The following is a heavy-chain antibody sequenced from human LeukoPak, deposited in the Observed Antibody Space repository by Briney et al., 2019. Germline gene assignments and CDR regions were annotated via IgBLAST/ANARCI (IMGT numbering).Heavy chain of an antibody. J-gene: IGHJ5*02. D-gene: IGHD2-2*01. Sequence: SQTLSLTCTVSGGSISSGDYYWSWIRQPPGKGLEWIGYIYYSGSTYYNPSLKSRVTISVDTSKNQFSLKLSSVTAADTAVYYCARLDIVVVPAAKAWFDPWGQGTLVTVSS. CDR3: ARLDIVVVPAAKAWFDP. CDR2: IYYSGST. V-gene: IGHV4-30-4*08. CDR1: GGSISSGDYY.